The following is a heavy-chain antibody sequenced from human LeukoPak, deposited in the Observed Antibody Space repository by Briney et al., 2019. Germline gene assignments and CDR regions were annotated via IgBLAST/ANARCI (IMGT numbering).Heavy chain of an antibody. CDR3: AKDTWASNYGFDY. CDR1: DFTFRSYA. D-gene: IGHD4-11*01. V-gene: IGHV3-23*01. CDR2: ISNSGDDS. J-gene: IGHJ4*02. Sequence: GGSLRLSCAASDFTFRSYAMSCVPHTPERGLECVSGISNSGDDSYYADSVKGRFTISRDNSKNTLYLQMNSLRAEDAAVYFCAKDTWASNYGFDYWGQGALVTVSS.